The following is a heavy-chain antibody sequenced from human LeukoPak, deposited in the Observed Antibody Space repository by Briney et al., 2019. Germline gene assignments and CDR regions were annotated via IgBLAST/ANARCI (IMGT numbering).Heavy chain of an antibody. D-gene: IGHD6-13*01. J-gene: IGHJ4*02. CDR2: ITSSDSTI. CDR3: ARDSGISWYYFDY. Sequence: GGSLRLPCAASGFTLSRYEMNWVRQAPGKGLECVSYITSSDSTIYYADFVKGRFTISRDNAKTSLYLQMNSLTAEDKAIYYCARDSGISWYYFDYWGQGTLVTVSS. CDR1: GFTLSRYE. V-gene: IGHV3-48*03.